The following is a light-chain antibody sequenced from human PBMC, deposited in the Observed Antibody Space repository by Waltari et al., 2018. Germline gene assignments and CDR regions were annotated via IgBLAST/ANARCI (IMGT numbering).Light chain of an antibody. CDR3: ATRHDGLSGAV. Sequence: QSLLTQPPSASGTPGQRVTISCSGSSSNIGSNYVYWYQQLPGMAPKLLIYRNNQRPSGVPDLFSVSNSGTSASLAISGLRSEDEADYYCATRHDGLSGAVFGGGTKLTVL. CDR2: RNN. J-gene: IGLJ2*01. V-gene: IGLV1-47*01. CDR1: SSNIGSNY.